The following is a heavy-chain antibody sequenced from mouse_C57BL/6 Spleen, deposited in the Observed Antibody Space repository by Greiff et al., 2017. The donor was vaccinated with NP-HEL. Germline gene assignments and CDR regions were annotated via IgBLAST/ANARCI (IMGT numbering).Heavy chain of an antibody. V-gene: IGHV1-15*01. CDR1: GYTFTDYE. CDR3: TVPYYGSSPPWFAY. J-gene: IGHJ3*01. CDR2: IDPETGGT. D-gene: IGHD1-1*01. Sequence: VQLQQSGAELVRPGASVTLSCKASGYTFTDYEMHWVKQTPVHGLEWIGAIDPETGGTAYNQKFKGKAILTADKSSSTAYMELRSLTSEDSAVYYWTVPYYGSSPPWFAYWGQGTLVTVSA.